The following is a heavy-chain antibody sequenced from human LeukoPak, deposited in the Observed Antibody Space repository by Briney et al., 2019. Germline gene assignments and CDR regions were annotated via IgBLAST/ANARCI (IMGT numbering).Heavy chain of an antibody. D-gene: IGHD3-22*01. CDR2: IWYDGSNK. J-gene: IGHJ4*02. V-gene: IGHV3-33*06. Sequence: GGSLRLSCAASGFTFNNYGMHWVRQAPGKGLEWMALIWYDGSNKYYADSVKGRFTISRDNSKNTLYLQMNSLRAEDTAVYYCTNVYDSSGYYYGRLFDYWGQGTLVTVSS. CDR3: TNVYDSSGYYYGRLFDY. CDR1: GFTFNNYG.